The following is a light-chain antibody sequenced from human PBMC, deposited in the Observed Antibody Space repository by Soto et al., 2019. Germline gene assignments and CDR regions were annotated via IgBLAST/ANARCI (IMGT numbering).Light chain of an antibody. J-gene: IGKJ4*01. V-gene: IGKV1-27*01. Sequence: DIQMTQSPSSLSASVGDRATITCRASQGISNYLAWYQQIPGKVPKLLISAASTLQSGVPSRFSGSGSGTDFTLTISSLQPEDVATYYCQKYTSVPAFGGRTKVEIK. CDR2: AAS. CDR3: QKYTSVPA. CDR1: QGISNY.